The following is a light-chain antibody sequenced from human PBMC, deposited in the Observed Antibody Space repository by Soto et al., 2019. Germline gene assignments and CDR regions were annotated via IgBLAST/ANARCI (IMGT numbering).Light chain of an antibody. CDR3: QSYTSSLGGSV. J-gene: IGLJ2*01. Sequence: QSVLTQPPSVSGAPGQRVTISCTGSSSNIGAGYDVHWYQQLPGTAPKLLIYGNSNRPSGVPDRFSGSKSGTSASLAITGLQAEDGADYYCQSYTSSLGGSVFGGGTK. V-gene: IGLV1-40*01. CDR2: GNS. CDR1: SSNIGAGYD.